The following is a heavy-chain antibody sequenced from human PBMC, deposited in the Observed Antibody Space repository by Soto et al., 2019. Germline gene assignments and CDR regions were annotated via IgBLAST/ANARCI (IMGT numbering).Heavy chain of an antibody. CDR2: IWYDGSNK. J-gene: IGHJ5*02. CDR3: AREYSSGWWGWFDP. V-gene: IGHV3-33*01. Sequence: QVQLVESGGGVVEPGRSLRLSCAASGFTFCSYGMHWVRQAPGKGLAWVAVIWYDGSNKYYADSVKGRFTISRDNSKNTLYLQMNSLRAEDRAVYYCAREYSSGWWGWFDPWGQGTLVTVSS. CDR1: GFTFCSYG. D-gene: IGHD6-19*01.